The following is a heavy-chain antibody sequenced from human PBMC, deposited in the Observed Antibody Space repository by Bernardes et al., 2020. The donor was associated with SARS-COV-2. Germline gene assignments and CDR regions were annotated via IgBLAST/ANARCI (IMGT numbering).Heavy chain of an antibody. Sequence: GGSLRLSCAASGFTFSSYWMHWVRQGPGKGLVWVSRINSDGRTTTYADSVKGRFTISRDNGKNTLYLQMNSLRAEDTAVYYCVRGPSDGYGRFEYWGQGALVTVSS. CDR2: INSDGRTT. CDR3: VRGPSDGYGRFEY. CDR1: GFTFSSYW. V-gene: IGHV3-74*01. J-gene: IGHJ4*02. D-gene: IGHD1-1*01.